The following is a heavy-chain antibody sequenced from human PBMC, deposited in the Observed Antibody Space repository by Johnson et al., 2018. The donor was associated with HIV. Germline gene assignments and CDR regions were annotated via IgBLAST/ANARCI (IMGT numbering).Heavy chain of an antibody. D-gene: IGHD3-10*01. Sequence: MLLVESGGGLVKPGGSLILSCAASGFTFSNAWMSWVRQAPGKGLEWVGRIKSKTDGGTTDYAAPVKGRFTISRDDSKNTLYLQMNSLKTEDTAVYYCTTDRGGSSDAFDIWGQGTMVTVSS. CDR3: TTDRGGSSDAFDI. CDR2: IKSKTDGGTT. J-gene: IGHJ3*02. CDR1: GFTFSNAW. V-gene: IGHV3-15*01.